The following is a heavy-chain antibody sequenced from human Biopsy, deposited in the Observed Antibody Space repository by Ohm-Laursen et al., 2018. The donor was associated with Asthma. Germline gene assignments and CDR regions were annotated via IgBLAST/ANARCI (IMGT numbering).Heavy chain of an antibody. CDR3: ARGAYYDFWSGYSRPIPGYYGMDV. CDR1: GFTFNSYG. V-gene: IGHV3-30*03. Sequence: SLRLSCAASGFTFNSYGMHWVRQAPGKGLEWAAVISYDGRNKYYGDSVKGRFTISRDNSKNTVYLQMISLRVEDTSVYYCARGAYYDFWSGYSRPIPGYYGMDVWGHGTTVTVSS. CDR2: ISYDGRNK. J-gene: IGHJ6*02. D-gene: IGHD3-3*01.